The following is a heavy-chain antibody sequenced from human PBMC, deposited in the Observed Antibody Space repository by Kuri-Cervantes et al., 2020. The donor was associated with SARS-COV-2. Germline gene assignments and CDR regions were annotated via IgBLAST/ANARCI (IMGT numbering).Heavy chain of an antibody. CDR1: GFTFSSYA. Sequence: GESLKISCAASGFTFSSYAMHWVRQAPGQGLEWMGWINPNSGGTNYAQKFQGRVTMTRDTSISTAYMELSRLRSDDTAVYYCARACSSTSCYFSEFDYWGQGTLVTVSS. CDR3: ARACSSTSCYFSEFDY. CDR2: INPNSGGT. D-gene: IGHD2-2*01. V-gene: IGHV1-2*02. J-gene: IGHJ4*02.